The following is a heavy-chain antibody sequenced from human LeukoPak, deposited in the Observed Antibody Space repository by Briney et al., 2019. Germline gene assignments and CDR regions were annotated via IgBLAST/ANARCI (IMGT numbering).Heavy chain of an antibody. Sequence: ASVKVSCKASGYTFTSYGISWVRQAPGQGLEWMGWNSAYNGNTNYAQKLQGRVTMTTDTSTSTAYMELRSLRSDDTAVYYCARVHVLLWFGEVYYFDYWGQGTLVTVSS. V-gene: IGHV1-18*01. CDR3: ARVHVLLWFGEVYYFDY. CDR2: NSAYNGNT. CDR1: GYTFTSYG. D-gene: IGHD3-10*01. J-gene: IGHJ4*02.